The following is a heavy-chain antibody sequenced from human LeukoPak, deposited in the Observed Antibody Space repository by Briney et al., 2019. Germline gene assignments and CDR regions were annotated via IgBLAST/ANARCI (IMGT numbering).Heavy chain of an antibody. D-gene: IGHD4-11*01. CDR3: ARDRAATQSWVEFDL. J-gene: IGHJ5*02. CDR2: IYVTGET. CDR1: GFAVSSTL. Sequence: GGSLRLTCAASGFAVSSTLMDWVRQAPGKGLEWVSLIYVTGETFYADSVKGRFTISRDNSKNMLYLQMNNLRPEDSAVYYCARDRAATQSWVEFDLWGQGTLVTVSS. V-gene: IGHV3-66*03.